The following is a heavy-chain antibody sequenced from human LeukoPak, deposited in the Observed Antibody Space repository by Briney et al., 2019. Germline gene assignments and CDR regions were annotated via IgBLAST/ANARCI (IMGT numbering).Heavy chain of an antibody. CDR3: ARTPVLRFLEWFLYY. J-gene: IGHJ4*02. Sequence: ASVKVSCKASGYTFTSYYMHWVRQAPGQGLEWMGIINPSGGSTSYAQKFQGRVTMTRDTSTSTVYMELSSLRSEDTAVYYCARTPVLRFLEWFLYYWGQEPLVTVSS. CDR1: GYTFTSYY. D-gene: IGHD3-3*01. V-gene: IGHV1-46*01. CDR2: INPSGGST.